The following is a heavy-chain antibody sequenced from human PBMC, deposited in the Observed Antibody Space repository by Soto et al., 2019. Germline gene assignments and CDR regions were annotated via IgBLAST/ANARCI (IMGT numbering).Heavy chain of an antibody. CDR1: GFTFSSYA. V-gene: IGHV3-30-3*01. CDR2: ISYDGSNK. D-gene: IGHD2-15*01. CDR3: AREYCSGGSCYEGYYYGMDV. Sequence: PGGSLRLSCAAFGFTFSSYAMHWVRQAPGKGLEWVAVISYDGSNKYYADSVKGRFTISRDNSKNTLYLQMNSLRAEDTAVYYCAREYCSGGSCYEGYYYGMDVWGQGTTVTVSS. J-gene: IGHJ6*02.